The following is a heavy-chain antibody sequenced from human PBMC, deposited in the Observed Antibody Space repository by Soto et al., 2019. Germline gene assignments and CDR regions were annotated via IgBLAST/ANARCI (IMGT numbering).Heavy chain of an antibody. CDR3: ARVPQSYDFWSGYYTEGTFDY. V-gene: IGHV4-4*02. D-gene: IGHD3-3*01. J-gene: IGHJ4*02. CDR2: IYHSGST. CDR1: GGSISSSNW. Sequence: SATLSLTCAVSGGSISSSNWWSWVRQPPGKGLEWIGEIYHSGSTNYNPSLKSRVTISVDKSKNQFSLKLSSVTAADTAVYYCARVPQSYDFWSGYYTEGTFDYWGQGTLVTVS.